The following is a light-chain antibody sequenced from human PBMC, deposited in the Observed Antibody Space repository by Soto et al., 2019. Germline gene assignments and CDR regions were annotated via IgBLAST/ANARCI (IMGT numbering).Light chain of an antibody. CDR2: EVS. CDR1: SSDVGGYNY. CDR3: SSYAGSINLV. V-gene: IGLV2-8*01. Sequence: QSVLTQPPSASGSPGQSVTISCTGTSSDVGGYNYVSWYQQHPGKAPKLMIYEVSKRPSGVPDRFSGSKSGNTASLTVSGLQAEDGADYYCSSYAGSINLVFGGGTKLTVL. J-gene: IGLJ2*01.